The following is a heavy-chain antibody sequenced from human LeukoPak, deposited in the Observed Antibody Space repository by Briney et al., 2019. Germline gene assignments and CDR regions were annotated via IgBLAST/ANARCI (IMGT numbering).Heavy chain of an antibody. Sequence: GESLKISCQGSGYSFTSYWIGWVRQMPGKGLEWMGIIYPGDSDTRYSPSFQGQVTISADKSISTAYLQWSSLKASDTAMYYCATMVVDYYGSGGRQRYYFDYWGQGTLVTVSS. J-gene: IGHJ4*02. CDR3: ATMVVDYYGSGGRQRYYFDY. V-gene: IGHV5-51*01. CDR2: IYPGDSDT. CDR1: GYSFTSYW. D-gene: IGHD3-10*01.